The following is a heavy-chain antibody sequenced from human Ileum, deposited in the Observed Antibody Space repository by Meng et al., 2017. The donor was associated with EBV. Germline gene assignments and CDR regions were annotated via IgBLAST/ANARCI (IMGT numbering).Heavy chain of an antibody. D-gene: IGHD3-10*01. CDR3: ARSSPIVRGLDY. CDR2: VYHDWAT. CDR1: RDPVSGCVW. V-gene: IGHV4-4*02. Sequence: QVHLLQCGRGMVEASGTLSCARSVSRDPVSGCVWCRWVRQPPGKGLEWIGEVYHDWATNYQPSLKSRVTISLDKSKNEVNLHLNSLTAADTAVYFCARSSPIVRGLDYWGQGTLVTVSS. J-gene: IGHJ4*02.